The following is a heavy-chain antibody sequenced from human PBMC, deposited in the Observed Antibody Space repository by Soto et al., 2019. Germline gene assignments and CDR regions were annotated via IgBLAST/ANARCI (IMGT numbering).Heavy chain of an antibody. CDR1: GFIFRDHW. CDR2: INNDGSGT. CDR3: TRDSSLSFDF. J-gene: IGHJ4*02. Sequence: PGGSLRLSCVASGFIFRDHWMHWVRQAPGKGLVWISHINNDGSGTSYADSVKGRFTISRDNAENTIYLQMNSLTVEDTAVYYCTRDSSLSFDFWGQGALVTVSS. V-gene: IGHV3-74*01. D-gene: IGHD6-6*01.